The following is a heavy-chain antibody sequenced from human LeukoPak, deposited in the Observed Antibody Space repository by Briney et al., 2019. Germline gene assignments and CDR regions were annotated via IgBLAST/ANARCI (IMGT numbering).Heavy chain of an antibody. V-gene: IGHV1-2*02. CDR2: INPNSGGT. J-gene: IGHJ5*02. CDR1: GYTFTGYY. CDR3: ARVGYECMPLGWFDP. Sequence: GASVKVSCKASGYTFTGYYMHWVRQASGQGLEWMGWINPNSGGTNYAQKFQGRVTMTRDTSISTAYMELSRLRSDDTAVYYCARVGYECMPLGWFDPWGQGTLVTVSS. D-gene: IGHD2-8*01.